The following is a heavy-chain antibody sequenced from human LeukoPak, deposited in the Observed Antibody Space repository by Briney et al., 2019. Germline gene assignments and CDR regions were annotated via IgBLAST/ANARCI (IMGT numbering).Heavy chain of an antibody. D-gene: IGHD3-9*01. CDR2: INHSGST. J-gene: IGHJ6*02. V-gene: IGHV4-34*01. CDR1: VGSFSGYY. Sequence: SETLSLTCAVYVGSFSGYYWSWIRQPPGKGLEWIGEINHSGSTNYNSSFKSRVTISVDTSKNQFSLKLSSVTAADTAVYYCATREVRYFDWLLKNYYYYGMDVWGQGTTVTVSS. CDR3: ATREVRYFDWLLKNYYYYGMDV.